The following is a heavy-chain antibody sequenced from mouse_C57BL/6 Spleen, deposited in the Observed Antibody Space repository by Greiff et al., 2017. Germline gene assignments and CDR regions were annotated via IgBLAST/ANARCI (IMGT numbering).Heavy chain of an antibody. CDR3: ARDGPYGNDWFAY. Sequence: QVQLQQPGAELVKPGASVKMSCKASGYTFTSYWITWVKQRPGQGLEWIGDIYPGSGSTNYNEKFKSKATLTVDTSSSTAYMQLSSLTSEDSAVYYWARDGPYGNDWFAYWGQGTLVTVSA. V-gene: IGHV1-55*01. CDR2: IYPGSGST. CDR1: GYTFTSYW. D-gene: IGHD2-1*01. J-gene: IGHJ3*01.